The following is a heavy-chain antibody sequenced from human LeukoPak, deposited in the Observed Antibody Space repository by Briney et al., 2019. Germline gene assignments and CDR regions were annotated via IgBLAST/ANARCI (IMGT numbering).Heavy chain of an antibody. CDR2: IYSGGST. V-gene: IGHV3-53*04. CDR3: ARGMTNPFDY. CDR1: GFTVSTNY. J-gene: IGHJ4*02. D-gene: IGHD4-17*01. Sequence: GGSLRLSCAASGFTVSTNYMSWVRQAPGKGLEWASVIYSGGSTYYADSVKGRFTISRHNSENTLYLQMNSLRAEDTAVYYCARGMTNPFDYWGQGTLVTVSS.